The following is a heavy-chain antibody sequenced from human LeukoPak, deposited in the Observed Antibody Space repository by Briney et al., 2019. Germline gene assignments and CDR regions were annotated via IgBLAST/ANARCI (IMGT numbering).Heavy chain of an antibody. CDR3: ARHPPRDGSAFDY. J-gene: IGHJ4*02. CDR2: IYHSGST. CDR1: GHSITSGYY. V-gene: IGHV4-38-2*01. Sequence: SETLSLTCAVSGHSITSGYYWGWIRQPPGKGLEWIGSIYHSGSTHYNPSLKSRVTISVDTSKNQLSLKLGSVTAADTAVHYCARHPPRDGSAFDYWGQGTLVTVSS.